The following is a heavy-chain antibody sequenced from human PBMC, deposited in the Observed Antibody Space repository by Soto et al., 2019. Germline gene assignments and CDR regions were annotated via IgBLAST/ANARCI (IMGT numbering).Heavy chain of an antibody. V-gene: IGHV4-59*01. J-gene: IGHJ4*02. D-gene: IGHD3-22*01. CDR1: GGSIRRYY. CDR2: IYDSGST. CDR3: ARDRAYYESSGLYFDY. Sequence: SETLSLTCTVSGGSIRRYYWRWIRQPPGKGLEWIGYIYDSGSTNYNPSLKSRVTISVDTSTTQSSLKLSSVTAADTAVYYCARDRAYYESSGLYFDYWGQGTLVTVSS.